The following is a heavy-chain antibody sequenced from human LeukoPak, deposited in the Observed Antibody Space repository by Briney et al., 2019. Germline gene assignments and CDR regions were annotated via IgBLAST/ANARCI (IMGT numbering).Heavy chain of an antibody. V-gene: IGHV3-11*01. CDR3: ARDDSSGYYPNTLNY. J-gene: IGHJ4*02. CDR1: GFTFTNTW. Sequence: GGSLRLSCVASGFTFTNTWMTWVRQAPGKGLEWVSYISSSGSTIYYADSVKGRFTISRDNAKNSLYLQMNSLRAEDTAVYYCARDDSSGYYPNTLNYWGQGTLVTVSS. CDR2: ISSSGSTI. D-gene: IGHD3-22*01.